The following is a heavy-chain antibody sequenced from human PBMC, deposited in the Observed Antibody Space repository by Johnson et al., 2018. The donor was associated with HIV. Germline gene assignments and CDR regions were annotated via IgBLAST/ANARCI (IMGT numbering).Heavy chain of an antibody. CDR3: AKALVGATLSDAFDN. D-gene: IGHD1-26*01. J-gene: IGHJ3*02. CDR2: INWNGGST. CDR1: GFTFDDYG. Sequence: VQLVESGGGLVQPGESLRLSCAASGFTFDDYGMSWVRQTPGKGLEWVSGINWNGGSTGYADSVKGRFTISRDNAKNSLYLQMNSLRAEDTALYYCAKALVGATLSDAFDNWGQGTMVTVSS. V-gene: IGHV3-20*04.